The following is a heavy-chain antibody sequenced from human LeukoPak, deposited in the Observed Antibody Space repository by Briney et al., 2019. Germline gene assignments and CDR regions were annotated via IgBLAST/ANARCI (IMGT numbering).Heavy chain of an antibody. J-gene: IGHJ4*02. CDR2: ISGSGGST. CDR3: ARIVRGDGDY. D-gene: IGHD3-10*01. V-gene: IGHV3-23*01. CDR1: GFTFSSYA. Sequence: GGSLRLSCAASGFTFSSYAVSWVRQAPGKGLEWVSAISGSGGSTYYADSVKGRFTISRDNSKNTLYLQMNGLRAEDTAVYYCARIVRGDGDYWGQGTLVTVSS.